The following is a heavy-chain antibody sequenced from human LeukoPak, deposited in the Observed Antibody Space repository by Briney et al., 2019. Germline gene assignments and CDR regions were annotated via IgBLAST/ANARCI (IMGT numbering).Heavy chain of an antibody. J-gene: IGHJ4*02. V-gene: IGHV3-23*01. Sequence: PGGSLRLSCAASGFTFASFAMAWVRQAPGKGLEWVSAIGGSADYTFYADSVRGRFSFSRDNSKNTLYLQMISLRAEDTAIYYCAKEFVSRSSLTFDYWGQGTLVTVSS. CDR1: GFTFASFA. CDR2: IGGSADYT. CDR3: AKEFVSRSSLTFDY. D-gene: IGHD2-2*01.